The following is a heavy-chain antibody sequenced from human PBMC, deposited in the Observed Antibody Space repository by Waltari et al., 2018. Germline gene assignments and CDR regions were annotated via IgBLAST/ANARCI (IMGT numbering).Heavy chain of an antibody. CDR3: AREGASMQLDY. J-gene: IGHJ4*02. CDR2: IYTSGST. Sequence: QVQLQESGPGLVKPSQTLSLTCTVSGGSISSGSYYWSWIRQPAGKGLGWIGRIYTSGSTNYNPSLKSRVTISVDTSKNQFSLKLSSVTAADTAVYYCAREGASMQLDYWGQGTLVTVSS. CDR1: GGSISSGSYY. V-gene: IGHV4-61*02.